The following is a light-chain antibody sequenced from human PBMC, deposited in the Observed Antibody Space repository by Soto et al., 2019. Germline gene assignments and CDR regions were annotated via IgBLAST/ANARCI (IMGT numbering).Light chain of an antibody. CDR1: QSVSSY. CDR2: DAS. Sequence: EIVLTQSPATLSLSPGERATISCRASQSVSSYFAWYQQKPGQAPRLLIYDASNRATGIPARFSGSGSGTDFTLTISGLEPEDFAVYYCQQRVTWPITFGQGTRLEIK. CDR3: QQRVTWPIT. V-gene: IGKV3-11*01. J-gene: IGKJ5*01.